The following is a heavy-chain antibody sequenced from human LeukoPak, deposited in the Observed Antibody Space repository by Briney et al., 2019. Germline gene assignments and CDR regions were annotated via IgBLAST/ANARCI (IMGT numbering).Heavy chain of an antibody. Sequence: SETLSLTCAVSGASIRNTSFYWGWIRQPPGKGLLWIASIYSSGTTYYNPSIKSRITLFVDTSKNQVSLKLRSVTAADTAVYYCARHAVAGKWLQFYYFNYWGQGSLVTVSS. J-gene: IGHJ4*02. D-gene: IGHD5-24*01. CDR3: ARHAVAGKWLQFYYFNY. CDR2: IYSSGTT. V-gene: IGHV4-39*01. CDR1: GASIRNTSFY.